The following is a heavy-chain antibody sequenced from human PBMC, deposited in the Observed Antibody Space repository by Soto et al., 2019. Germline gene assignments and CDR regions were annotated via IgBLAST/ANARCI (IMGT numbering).Heavy chain of an antibody. CDR1: GFTFARQG. V-gene: IGHV3-33*01. D-gene: IGHD4-17*01. Sequence: QVQLVESGGGVVQPGGSLRLSCAASGFTFARQGMHWVRQAPGKGLEWVAVIGSDGRRASYADSVKGRFTISRDNGQNTLYLQMNSLRAEETAVYYCARDDDYGDNGLDYWGQGTLVTVSS. J-gene: IGHJ4*02. CDR3: ARDDDYGDNGLDY. CDR2: IGSDGRRA.